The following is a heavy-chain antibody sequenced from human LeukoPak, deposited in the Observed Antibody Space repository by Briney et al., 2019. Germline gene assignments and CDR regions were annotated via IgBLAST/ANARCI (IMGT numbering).Heavy chain of an antibody. CDR2: INWNGGTT. CDR3: ARDKHYYDSSNSV. J-gene: IGHJ4*02. Sequence: PGGSLRLSCAASGFTFNDYGMSWVRQGPGKGLEWVSGINWNGGTTGYADSVRGRFTISRDNAKNSLYLQMNSLRAEDTALYYCARDKHYYDSSNSVWGQGTLVTVSS. V-gene: IGHV3-20*04. D-gene: IGHD3-22*01. CDR1: GFTFNDYG.